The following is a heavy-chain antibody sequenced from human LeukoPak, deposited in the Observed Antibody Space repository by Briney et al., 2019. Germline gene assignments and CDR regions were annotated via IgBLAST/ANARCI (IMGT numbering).Heavy chain of an antibody. Sequence: GESLKISCKGSGYSFTSYWIGWVRQMPGKGLEWMGIIYPGDSDTRYSPSFQGQVTISADKSISTAYLQWSSLKASDTAMYYCARGTYYYDSSGYVQPHYFDHWGQGTLVTVSS. CDR3: ARGTYYYDSSGYVQPHYFDH. CDR2: IYPGDSDT. V-gene: IGHV5-51*01. CDR1: GYSFTSYW. J-gene: IGHJ4*02. D-gene: IGHD3-22*01.